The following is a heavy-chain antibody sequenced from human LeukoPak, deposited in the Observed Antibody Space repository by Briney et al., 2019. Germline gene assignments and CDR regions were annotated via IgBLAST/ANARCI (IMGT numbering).Heavy chain of an antibody. CDR3: AKVFYNSGSYDY. V-gene: IGHV3-23*01. J-gene: IGHJ4*02. Sequence: AGGSLRLSCAGSGSTFSSYALSWVRQAPGKGLEWVSNLSGSGGGTYYADSVEGRFTISRDNSKNKLFLQMNSLRAEGTSVYSRAKVFYNSGSYDYWGQGALVTVSS. CDR1: GSTFSSYA. CDR2: LSGSGGGT. D-gene: IGHD3-10*01.